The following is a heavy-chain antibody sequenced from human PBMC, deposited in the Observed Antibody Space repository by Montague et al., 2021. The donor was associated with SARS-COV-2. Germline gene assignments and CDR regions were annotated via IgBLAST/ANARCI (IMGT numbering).Heavy chain of an antibody. Sequence: SETLSLTCTVSGGSISSYYWSWIRQSPGKGLEWIGYIYYSGSTNYNPSLKSRVTMSVDTSKNQFSLKLSSVTAADTAVYYCAREPDYSDYFDYWGQGTLVTVSS. CDR3: AREPDYSDYFDY. J-gene: IGHJ4*02. CDR1: GGSISSYY. CDR2: IYYSGST. D-gene: IGHD4-11*01. V-gene: IGHV4-59*13.